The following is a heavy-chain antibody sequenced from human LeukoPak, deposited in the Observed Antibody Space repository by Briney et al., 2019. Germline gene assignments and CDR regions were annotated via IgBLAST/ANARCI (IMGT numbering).Heavy chain of an antibody. J-gene: IGHJ4*02. CDR1: GGSFSGYY. D-gene: IGHD4-17*01. V-gene: IGHV4-38-2*01. CDR3: AGATVTYTFDY. CDR2: IYHSGST. Sequence: SETLSLTCAVYGGSFSGYYWGWIRQPPGKGLEWIGSIYHSGSTYYNPSLESRVTISVDTSKNQFSLKLSSVTAADTAVYYCAGATVTYTFDYWGQGTLVTVSS.